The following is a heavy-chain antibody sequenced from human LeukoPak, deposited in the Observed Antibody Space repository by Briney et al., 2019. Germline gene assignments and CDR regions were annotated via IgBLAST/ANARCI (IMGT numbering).Heavy chain of an antibody. Sequence: GGSLRLSCAASGFTFSNYAMTWVRQAPGKGLEWVSAISGGGVNRYYADSVKGRFTISRDNSKNTLYLQMNSLRAEDTAVYYCAKVVTANDYWGQGTLVTVSS. D-gene: IGHD2-21*02. V-gene: IGHV3-23*01. J-gene: IGHJ4*02. CDR2: ISGGGVNR. CDR1: GFTFSNYA. CDR3: AKVVTANDY.